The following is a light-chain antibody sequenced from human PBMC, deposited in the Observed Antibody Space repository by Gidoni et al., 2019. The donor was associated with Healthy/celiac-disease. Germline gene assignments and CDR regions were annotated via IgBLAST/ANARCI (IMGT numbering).Light chain of an antibody. Sequence: EIVLPQSPATLSLSPGERATLSCRASQSVSSYLAWYQQKPGQAPRLLIYDASNRATGIPARFRGSGSGTDFTLTISSLEPEDFAVYYCQQRSNWPPALTFGGGTKVEIK. CDR3: QQRSNWPPALT. J-gene: IGKJ4*01. CDR2: DAS. V-gene: IGKV3-11*01. CDR1: QSVSSY.